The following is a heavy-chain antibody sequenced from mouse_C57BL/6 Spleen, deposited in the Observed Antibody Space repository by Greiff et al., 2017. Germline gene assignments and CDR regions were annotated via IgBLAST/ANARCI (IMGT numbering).Heavy chain of an antibody. J-gene: IGHJ4*01. CDR2: IYPGSGST. CDR3: ARVVITTVVATDAMDY. Sequence: QVQLQQPGAELVKPGASVKMSCKASGYTFTSYWITWVKQRPGQGLEWIGDIYPGSGSTNYNEKFKSKATLTVDTSSSTAYMQLSSLTSEDSAVYYCARVVITTVVATDAMDYWGQGTSVTVSS. V-gene: IGHV1-55*01. CDR1: GYTFTSYW. D-gene: IGHD1-1*01.